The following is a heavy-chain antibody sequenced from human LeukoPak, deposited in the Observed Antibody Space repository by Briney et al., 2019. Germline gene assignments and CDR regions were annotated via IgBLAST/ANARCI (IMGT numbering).Heavy chain of an antibody. V-gene: IGHV3-21*01. Sequence: GGSLRLSCAASGFTFSDYIMNWVRQAPRKGLEWVSYISSSSNYIYYADSVKGRFTISRDNAKNSLYLQMNSLRAEDTAVYYCARECMDTTMVDAFDIWGQGTMVTVSS. CDR1: GFTFSDYI. D-gene: IGHD5-18*01. CDR3: ARECMDTTMVDAFDI. J-gene: IGHJ3*02. CDR2: ISSSSNYI.